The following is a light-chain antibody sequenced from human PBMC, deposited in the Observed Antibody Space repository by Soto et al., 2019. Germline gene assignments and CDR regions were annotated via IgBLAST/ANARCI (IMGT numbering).Light chain of an antibody. Sequence: QLVLTQSPSASASLGASVKLTCTLSSGYSTYAIAWHQQQSEKGPRFLMKINYDGTHSKGDGFFDRFSGSSSGAGRHLTISSLQSEDEADYYCQSLGTGIQVFGGGTKLTVL. CDR1: SGYSTYA. CDR3: QSLGTGIQV. V-gene: IGLV4-69*01. J-gene: IGLJ3*02. CDR2: INYDGTH.